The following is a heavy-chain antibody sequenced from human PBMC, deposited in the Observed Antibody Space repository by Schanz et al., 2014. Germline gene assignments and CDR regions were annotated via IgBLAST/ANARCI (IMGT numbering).Heavy chain of an antibody. J-gene: IGHJ4*02. CDR3: ARDGYNAYDLKRGDY. CDR2: INPAGTFT. D-gene: IGHD5-12*01. Sequence: EVRLVESGGGLVEPGGSLRLSCSGSGFTFSSYWMHWVRQAPGKGLVWVSRINPAGTFTNYADSVKGRFTVSRDNTKSTLYLQMNTLRGEDTAVYYCARDGYNAYDLKRGDYWGQGTQVAVSS. V-gene: IGHV3-74*01. CDR1: GFTFSSYW.